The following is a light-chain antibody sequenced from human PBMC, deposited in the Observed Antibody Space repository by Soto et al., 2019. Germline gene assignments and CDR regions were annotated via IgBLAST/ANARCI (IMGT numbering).Light chain of an antibody. Sequence: QSVLTQPPSASGTPGQRVTISCSGSSSNIGSNSVNWYQQLPGTAPKLLMYSSNQRPSGVPDRFSGSKSGTSASLAISGLQSEDEAEYYCAAWDDSLNGVVCGGGTKLTVL. CDR2: SSN. J-gene: IGLJ2*01. V-gene: IGLV1-44*01. CDR1: SSNIGSNS. CDR3: AAWDDSLNGVV.